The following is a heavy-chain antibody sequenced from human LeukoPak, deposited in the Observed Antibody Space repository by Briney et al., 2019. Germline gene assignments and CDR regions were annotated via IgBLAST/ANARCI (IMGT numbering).Heavy chain of an antibody. CDR1: GFTFSSYA. Sequence: GGSLRLSCAASGFTFSSYAMSWVRQAPGKGLEWVSAISGSGGSTYYADSVKGRLTISRDNAKNSLYLQMNSLRAEDTAVYYCARDRGIVGTTGYYYMDVWGKGTTVTVSS. D-gene: IGHD1-26*01. CDR2: ISGSGGST. CDR3: ARDRGIVGTTGYYYMDV. J-gene: IGHJ6*03. V-gene: IGHV3-23*01.